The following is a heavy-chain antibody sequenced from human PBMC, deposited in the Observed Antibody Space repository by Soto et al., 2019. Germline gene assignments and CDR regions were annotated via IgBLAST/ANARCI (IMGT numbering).Heavy chain of an antibody. CDR1: GYSFTSYW. Sequence: PGESLKISCKGSGYSFTSYWIGWVRQMPGKGLEWMGIIYPGDSDTRYSPSFQGQVTISADKSISTAYLQWSSLKASDTAMYYCARYLEVGRYFDCLSMYYYGMDVWGKGTTVTVSS. V-gene: IGHV5-51*01. CDR3: ARYLEVGRYFDCLSMYYYGMDV. D-gene: IGHD3-9*01. CDR2: IYPGDSDT. J-gene: IGHJ6*04.